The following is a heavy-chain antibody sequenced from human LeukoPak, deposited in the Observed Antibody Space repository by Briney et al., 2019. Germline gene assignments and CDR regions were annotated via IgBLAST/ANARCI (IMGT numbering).Heavy chain of an antibody. CDR1: GGSISSYY. D-gene: IGHD2-2*01. V-gene: IGHV4-4*07. Sequence: SETLSLTCTVSGGSISSYYWSWIRQPAGKGLEWIGRIYTSGSTNYNPSLKSRVTMSVDTSKNQFSLKLSSVTAADTAVYYCAGQVPYCSSTSCYEGLWGQGTLVTVSS. J-gene: IGHJ4*02. CDR2: IYTSGST. CDR3: AGQVPYCSSTSCYEGL.